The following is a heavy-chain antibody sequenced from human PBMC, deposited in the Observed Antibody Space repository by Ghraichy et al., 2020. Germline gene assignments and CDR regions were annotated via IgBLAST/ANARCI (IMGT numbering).Heavy chain of an antibody. Sequence: GESLNISCAASGFTFSYYTMNWVRQAPGKGLEWVSSLSSSSHYIYYADSVKGRFTISRDNAKNSLFLQMNSLRVEDKAVYYCAREGGRGHSASDYHDYWGQGALVTVSS. CDR3: AREGGRGHSASDYHDY. CDR1: GFTFSYYT. CDR2: LSSSSHYI. J-gene: IGHJ4*02. D-gene: IGHD5-12*01. V-gene: IGHV3-21*01.